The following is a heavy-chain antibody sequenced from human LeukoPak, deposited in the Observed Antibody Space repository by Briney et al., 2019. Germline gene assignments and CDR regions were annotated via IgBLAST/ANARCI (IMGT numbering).Heavy chain of an antibody. V-gene: IGHV1-18*01. D-gene: IGHD3-3*01. CDR3: ASGSYDFWAGYPGA. CDR1: GYTFTSYG. CDR2: ISAYNGNT. Sequence: ASVKVSCKASGYTFTSYGISWVRQAPGQGLEWMGWISAYNGNTNYAQKLQGRVTMTTDTSTSTAYMELRSLRSDDTAVYYCASGSYDFWAGYPGAWGQGILVVVSS. J-gene: IGHJ5*02.